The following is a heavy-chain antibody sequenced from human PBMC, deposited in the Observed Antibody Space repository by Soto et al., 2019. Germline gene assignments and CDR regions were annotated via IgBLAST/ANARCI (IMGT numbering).Heavy chain of an antibody. CDR1: GFTFSSYA. D-gene: IGHD3-10*01. V-gene: IGHV3-30-3*01. CDR3: ARGLREWLPQNYDY. CDR2: ISYDGSNK. J-gene: IGHJ4*02. Sequence: PGGSLRLSCAASGFTFSSYAMHWVRQAPGKGLEWVAVISYDGSNKYYADSVKGRFTISRDNSKNTLYLQMNSLRAEDTAVYYCARGLREWLPQNYDYWGQGTLVTVSS.